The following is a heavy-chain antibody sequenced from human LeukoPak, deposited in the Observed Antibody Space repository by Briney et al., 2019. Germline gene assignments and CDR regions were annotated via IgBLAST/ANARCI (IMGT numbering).Heavy chain of an antibody. CDR2: IYHSGGT. Sequence: SETLSLTCAVSGDAISNSHWWSWVRQPPRKGLEWIGEIYHSGGTYYNPSLKSRVTISVDRSKNQFSLKLSSVTAADTAVYYCARVSSGYSGYDYSFDYWGQGTLVTVSS. V-gene: IGHV4-4*02. D-gene: IGHD5-12*01. CDR1: GDAISNSHW. J-gene: IGHJ4*02. CDR3: ARVSSGYSGYDYSFDY.